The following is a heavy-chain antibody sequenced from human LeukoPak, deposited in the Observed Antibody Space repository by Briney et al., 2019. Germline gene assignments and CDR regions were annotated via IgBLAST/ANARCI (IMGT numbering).Heavy chain of an antibody. CDR3: ARGGIAAVYRFDP. J-gene: IGHJ5*02. D-gene: IGHD6-13*01. CDR2: IIPIFGTA. Sequence: SVKVSCKASGGTFSSYAISWVRQAPGQGLEWMGGIIPIFGTANYAQKLQGRVTMTTDTSTSTAYMELRSLRSDDTAVYYCARGGIAAVYRFDPWGQGTLVTVSS. V-gene: IGHV1-69*05. CDR1: GGTFSSYA.